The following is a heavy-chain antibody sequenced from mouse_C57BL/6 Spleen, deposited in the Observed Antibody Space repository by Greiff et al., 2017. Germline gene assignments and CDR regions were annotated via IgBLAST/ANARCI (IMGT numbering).Heavy chain of an antibody. V-gene: IGHV1-55*01. D-gene: IGHD4-1*01. CDR2: IYPGSGST. CDR1: GYTFTSYW. Sequence: VQLQQPGAELVKPGASVKMSCKASGYTFTSYWITWVKQRPGQGLEWIGDIYPGSGSTNYNEKFKSKATLTVDTSSSTACMQLSSLTSEDSAVYYCARSPNWDEGYYFDYWGQGTTLTVSS. J-gene: IGHJ2*01. CDR3: ARSPNWDEGYYFDY.